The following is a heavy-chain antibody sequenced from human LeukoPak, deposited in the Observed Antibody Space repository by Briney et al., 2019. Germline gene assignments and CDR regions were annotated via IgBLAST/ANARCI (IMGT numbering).Heavy chain of an antibody. Sequence: GGSLRLSCAASGFTFSSYAMSWVRQAPGKGLEWVSVISGSGDNTYYADSVKGRLTISRDNSKNTLYLQMNSLRAEDTAVYYCARDRYYYDSSGYYGPFDYWGQGTLVTVSS. V-gene: IGHV3-23*01. CDR2: ISGSGDNT. D-gene: IGHD3-22*01. CDR3: ARDRYYYDSSGYYGPFDY. CDR1: GFTFSSYA. J-gene: IGHJ4*02.